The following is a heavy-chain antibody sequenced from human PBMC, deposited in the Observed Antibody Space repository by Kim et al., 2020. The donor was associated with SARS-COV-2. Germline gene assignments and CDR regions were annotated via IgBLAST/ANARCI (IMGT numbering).Heavy chain of an antibody. J-gene: IGHJ4*02. Sequence: GGSLRLSCAASGFTFSSYGMHWVRQAPGKGLEWVAVIWYDGSNKYYADSVKGRFTISRDNSKNTLYLQMNSLRAEDTAVYYCARDLRGLYGSGSHPPTYFDYWGQGTLVTVSS. V-gene: IGHV3-33*01. D-gene: IGHD3-10*01. CDR3: ARDLRGLYGSGSHPPTYFDY. CDR2: IWYDGSNK. CDR1: GFTFSSYG.